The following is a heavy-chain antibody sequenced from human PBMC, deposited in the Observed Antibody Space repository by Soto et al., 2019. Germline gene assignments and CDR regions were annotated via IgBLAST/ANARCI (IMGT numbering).Heavy chain of an antibody. Sequence: ASVKVSCKVSGYTLTELSMHWVRQAPGKGLEWMGGFDPEDGNTNYAQKLQGRVTMTTDTSTSTAYMELRSLRSDDTAVYYCARSDSDGDIVVVVAAMDVWGKGTTVTVSS. CDR1: GYTLTELS. V-gene: IGHV1-24*01. D-gene: IGHD2-15*01. CDR3: ARSDSDGDIVVVVAAMDV. CDR2: FDPEDGNT. J-gene: IGHJ6*04.